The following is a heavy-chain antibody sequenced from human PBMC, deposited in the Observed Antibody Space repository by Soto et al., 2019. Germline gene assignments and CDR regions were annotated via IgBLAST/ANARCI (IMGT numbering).Heavy chain of an antibody. Sequence: SETLSLTCAVYGESFSGYYWTWIRQPPGGGLEWIGEVNRGGSTNYNPSLKSRVTISLDTSKNQFSLKLSSVTAADTAVYYCARQGIAAVYFDYWGQGTLVTV. CDR2: VNRGGST. CDR3: ARQGIAAVYFDY. V-gene: IGHV4-34*01. D-gene: IGHD6-13*01. CDR1: GESFSGYY. J-gene: IGHJ4*02.